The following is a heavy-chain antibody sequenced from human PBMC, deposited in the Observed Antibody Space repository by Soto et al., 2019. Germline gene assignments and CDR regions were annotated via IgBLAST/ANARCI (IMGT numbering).Heavy chain of an antibody. Sequence: GGSLRLSCAASGFTFSSYSMNWVRQAPGKGLEWVSSISSSSSYIYYADSVKGRFTISRDNAKNSLYLQMNSLRAEDTAVYYCARAAVAAGTSGYWGQGTLVTVSS. D-gene: IGHD6-13*01. J-gene: IGHJ4*02. CDR2: ISSSSSYI. V-gene: IGHV3-21*01. CDR1: GFTFSSYS. CDR3: ARAAVAAGTSGY.